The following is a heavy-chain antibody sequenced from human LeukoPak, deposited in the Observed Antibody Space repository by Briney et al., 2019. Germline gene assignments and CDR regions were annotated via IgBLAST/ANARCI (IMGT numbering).Heavy chain of an antibody. Sequence: ASVKVSCKASGYTFTDYYIHWVRQAPGQGLEWMGWINSNSAGTNYAQKFQGRVTMTRDTSISTAYMEVSRLRSGDTAVYYCARDCSSTSCYDWGRGTLVTVSS. D-gene: IGHD2-2*01. J-gene: IGHJ4*02. CDR3: ARDCSSTSCYD. V-gene: IGHV1-2*02. CDR2: INSNSAGT. CDR1: GYTFTDYY.